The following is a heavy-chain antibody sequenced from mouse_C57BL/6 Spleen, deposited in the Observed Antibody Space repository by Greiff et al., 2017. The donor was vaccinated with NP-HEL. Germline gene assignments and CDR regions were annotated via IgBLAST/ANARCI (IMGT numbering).Heavy chain of an antibody. Sequence: QVQLQQSGAELARPGASVKMSCKASGYTFTSYTMHWVKQRPGQGLEWIGYINPSSGYTKYNQKFKDKATLTADKSSSTAYMQLSSLTSEDSAVYYCARRVTVVARGYFDVWGTGTTVTVSS. CDR1: GYTFTSYT. D-gene: IGHD1-1*01. CDR3: ARRVTVVARGYFDV. J-gene: IGHJ1*03. CDR2: INPSSGYT. V-gene: IGHV1-4*01.